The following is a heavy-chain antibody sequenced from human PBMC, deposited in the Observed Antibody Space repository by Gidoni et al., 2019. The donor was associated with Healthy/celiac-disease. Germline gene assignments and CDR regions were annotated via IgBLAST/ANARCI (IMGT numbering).Heavy chain of an antibody. CDR3: ARVRSGY. J-gene: IGHJ4*02. Sequence: GFTFSSYSMTWVRQAPGKGLAWIPYISSGSSTIYYADSVKGRFTISRDNAKNSMYLQMNSLRAEDTAVYYCARVRSGYWGQGTLVTVSS. CDR1: GFTFSSYS. V-gene: IGHV3-48*04. CDR2: ISSGSSTI. D-gene: IGHD3-10*01.